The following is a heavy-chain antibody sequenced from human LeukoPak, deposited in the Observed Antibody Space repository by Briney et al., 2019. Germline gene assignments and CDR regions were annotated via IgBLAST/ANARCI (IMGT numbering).Heavy chain of an antibody. V-gene: IGHV1-69*13. CDR3: ARLEITTVTTSDY. CDR2: IIPIFGTA. CDR1: GGTFSSYA. Sequence: SSVKVSCKASGGTFSSYAISWVRQAPGQGLEWMGGIIPIFGTANYAQKFQGRVTITADESTSTAYMEPSSLRSEDTAVYYCARLEITTVTTSDYWGQGTLVTVSS. J-gene: IGHJ4*02. D-gene: IGHD4-17*01.